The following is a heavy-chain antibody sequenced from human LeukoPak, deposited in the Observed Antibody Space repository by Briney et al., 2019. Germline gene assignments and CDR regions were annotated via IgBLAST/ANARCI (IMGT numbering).Heavy chain of an antibody. CDR3: ARYYYDSSGYWGLVAFDI. CDR1: GGSISNYY. D-gene: IGHD3-22*01. CDR2: IYNDGDT. V-gene: IGHV4-59*01. J-gene: IGHJ3*02. Sequence: SETLSLTCTVSGGSISNYYWSWIRQSPGKGLEYIGHIYNDGDTKYNPFLKSRVTISVDMSKNHFSLRLRSVTAADTAVYYCARYYYDSSGYWGLVAFDIWGQGTMVTVSS.